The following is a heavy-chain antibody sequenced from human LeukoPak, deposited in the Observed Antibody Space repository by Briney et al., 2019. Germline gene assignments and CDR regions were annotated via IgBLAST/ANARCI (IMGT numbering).Heavy chain of an antibody. CDR1: GYTFTGYY. CDR3: ASDPSRGQWVYARDFDY. V-gene: IGHV1-46*01. CDR2: INPRGTST. D-gene: IGHD2-8*01. J-gene: IGHJ4*02. Sequence: GASVKVSCKASGYTFTGYYMHWVRQAPGQGLEWMGVINPRGTSTIYAEKFQGRILMTRDMSTTTDYMELSRLRSDDTAVYYCASDPSRGQWVYARDFDYWGQGTLVTVSS.